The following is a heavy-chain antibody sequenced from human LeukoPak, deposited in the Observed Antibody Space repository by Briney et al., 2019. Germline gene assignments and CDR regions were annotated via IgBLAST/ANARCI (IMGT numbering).Heavy chain of an antibody. J-gene: IGHJ4*02. CDR1: GGSLSSGDYY. D-gene: IGHD2-21*02. CDR3: ARVLRVTQIFDY. Sequence: SETLSLTCTVSGGSLSSGDYYWSWIRQPPGKGLEWIGYIYYSGSTYYNPSLKSRVTISVDTSKNKFSLKLSSVTAADTAVYYCARVLRVTQIFDYWGQGTLVTVSS. CDR2: IYYSGST. V-gene: IGHV4-30-4*01.